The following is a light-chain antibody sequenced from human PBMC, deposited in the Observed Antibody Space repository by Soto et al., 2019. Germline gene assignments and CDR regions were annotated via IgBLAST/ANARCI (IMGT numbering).Light chain of an antibody. CDR3: QQYNNWPLT. CDR2: GAS. Sequence: TQSPATLSVSPGERATLSXXAXQSVSSNLAWYQPKPGQAPRLLIYGASTRATGIPARFSGSGSGTEFTLTISSLQSEDFAVYYCQQYNNWPLTFGGGTKVEIK. CDR1: QSVSSN. J-gene: IGKJ4*01. V-gene: IGKV3-15*01.